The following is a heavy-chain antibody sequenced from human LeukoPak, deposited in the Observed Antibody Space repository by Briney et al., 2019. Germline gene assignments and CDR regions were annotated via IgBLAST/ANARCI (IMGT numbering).Heavy chain of an antibody. CDR2: ISSSGTHI. J-gene: IGHJ6*02. CDR1: GFTFSSYN. V-gene: IGHV3-21*01. Sequence: GGSLRLSCAASGFTFSSYNMHWVRQAPGKGLEWVSSISSSGTHIYYADFLKGRSTISRDNAKNSLHLQVNSLRAEDTSVYYCARSASSSWYGLDVWGQGTTVTVSS. CDR3: ARSASSSWYGLDV. D-gene: IGHD6-13*01.